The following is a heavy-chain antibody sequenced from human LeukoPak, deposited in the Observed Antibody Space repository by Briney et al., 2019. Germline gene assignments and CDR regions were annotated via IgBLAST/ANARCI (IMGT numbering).Heavy chain of an antibody. D-gene: IGHD2-2*01. CDR2: IYPGDSDT. CDR1: GYSFTNYW. Sequence: GESLKISCKGSGYSFTNYWIGWVRQMPGKGLEWMGIIYPGDSDTRYSPSFQGQVTISADKSISTAYLQWSSLKASDTAMYYCARLLGPYCSSTSCYEYFDYWGQGTLVTVSS. V-gene: IGHV5-51*01. J-gene: IGHJ4*02. CDR3: ARLLGPYCSSTSCYEYFDY.